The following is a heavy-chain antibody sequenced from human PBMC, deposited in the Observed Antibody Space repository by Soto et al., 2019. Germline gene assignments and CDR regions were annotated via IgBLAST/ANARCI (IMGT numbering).Heavy chain of an antibody. CDR2: ITGNAANT. D-gene: IGHD2-21*02. CDR1: RFTFGGYA. V-gene: IGHV3-23*01. J-gene: IGHJ4*02. Sequence: VGSLRLSCSASRFTFGGYAMSWVRQAPGKGLEWVSGITGNAANTVYADSVKGRFTISRDNSKNALYLQLNSLRAEDTAVYFCAKAARDCGGDCYSSYFDSWGQGALVTVSS. CDR3: AKAARDCGGDCYSSYFDS.